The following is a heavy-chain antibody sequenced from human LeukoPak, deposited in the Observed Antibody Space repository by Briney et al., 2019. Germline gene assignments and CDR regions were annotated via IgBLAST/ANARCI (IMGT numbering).Heavy chain of an antibody. Sequence: GGSLRLSCAASGFTFDDYAMHWVRQAPGKGLEWVSGISWNSGSIGYADSVKGRFTISRDNAKNSLYLQMNSLRAEDTALYYCAKGVKAAAAQLFAFDIWGQGTMVTVSS. CDR3: AKGVKAAAAQLFAFDI. CDR2: ISWNSGSI. J-gene: IGHJ3*02. D-gene: IGHD6-13*01. CDR1: GFTFDDYA. V-gene: IGHV3-9*01.